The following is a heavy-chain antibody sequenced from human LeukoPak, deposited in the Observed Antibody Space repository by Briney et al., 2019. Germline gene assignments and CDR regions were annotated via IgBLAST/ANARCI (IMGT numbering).Heavy chain of an antibody. D-gene: IGHD2-21*02. CDR2: LISSSSYI. CDR3: ARAAIYYYYYMDV. V-gene: IGHV3-21*01. Sequence: PGGSLRLSSAASGFTFSSYSMNWVRQAPGKGLEWVSSLISSSSYIYSADSVKGRFTISRDNAKNSLYLQMNSRRAEDTAVYYCARAAIYYYYYMDVWGKGTTVTVSS. J-gene: IGHJ6*03. CDR1: GFTFSSYS.